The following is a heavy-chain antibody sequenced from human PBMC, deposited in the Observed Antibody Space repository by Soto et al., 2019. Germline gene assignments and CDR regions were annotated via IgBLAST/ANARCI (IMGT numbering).Heavy chain of an antibody. J-gene: IGHJ3*02. CDR3: VKPLSWSPDAFDI. D-gene: IGHD3-3*01. V-gene: IGHV3-64D*06. Sequence: GGSLRLSCSASGFTFSSYAMHWVRQAPGKGLEYVSAISSNGGSTYYADSVKGRSTISRDNSKNTLYLQMSSLRAEDTAVYYCVKPLSWSPDAFDIWGQGTMVTVSS. CDR1: GFTFSSYA. CDR2: ISSNGGST.